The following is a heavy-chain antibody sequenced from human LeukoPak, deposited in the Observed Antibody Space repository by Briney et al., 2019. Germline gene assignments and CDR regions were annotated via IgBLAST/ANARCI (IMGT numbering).Heavy chain of an antibody. J-gene: IGHJ4*02. Sequence: GGSLRLSCAASGFTFSSYSMNWVRQAPGKGLEWVSSISSSSSYIYYADSVKGRFTISRDNAKNSLYLQMNSLRAEDTAVYYCAKVPYYYGSGSHYDYWGQGTLVTVSS. D-gene: IGHD3-10*01. CDR2: ISSSSSYI. V-gene: IGHV3-21*01. CDR1: GFTFSSYS. CDR3: AKVPYYYGSGSHYDY.